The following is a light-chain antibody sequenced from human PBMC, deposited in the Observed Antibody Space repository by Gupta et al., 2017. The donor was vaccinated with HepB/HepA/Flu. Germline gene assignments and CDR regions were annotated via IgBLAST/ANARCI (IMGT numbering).Light chain of an antibody. Sequence: DIQMTQSPSSLSASVGDRVTITCRASQSISSRLNWYQQKPGKAPNLLIYAASSLQSGVPSRFSGSASGTDFTLTISSLQPEDFATYYCHQAYITPLTFGGGTKVEIK. J-gene: IGKJ4*01. CDR1: QSISSR. CDR3: HQAYITPLT. V-gene: IGKV1-39*01. CDR2: AAS.